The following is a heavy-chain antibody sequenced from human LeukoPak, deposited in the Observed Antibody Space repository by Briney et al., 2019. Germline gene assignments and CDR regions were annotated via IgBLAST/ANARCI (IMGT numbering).Heavy chain of an antibody. CDR1: GYTFTSYG. Sequence: ASVKVSCKASGYTFTSYGISWVRQAPGQGLEWMGWINPNSGGTNYAQKFQGRVTMTRDTSISTAYMELSRLRSDDTAVYYCAREITHLNGAFDYWGQGTLVTVSS. CDR2: INPNSGGT. CDR3: AREITHLNGAFDY. V-gene: IGHV1-2*02. J-gene: IGHJ4*02. D-gene: IGHD3-10*01.